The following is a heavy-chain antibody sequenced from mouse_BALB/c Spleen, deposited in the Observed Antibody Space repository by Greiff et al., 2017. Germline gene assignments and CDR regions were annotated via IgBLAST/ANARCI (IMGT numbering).Heavy chain of an antibody. Sequence: QVQLQQPGAELVRPGASVKLSCKASGYTFTSYWINWVKQRPGQGLEWIGNIYPSDSYTNYNQKFKDKATLTVDKSSSTAYMQLSSPTSEDSAVYYCTRGWDYAMDYWGQGTSVTVSS. CDR3: TRGWDYAMDY. D-gene: IGHD3-3*01. CDR2: IYPSDSYT. V-gene: IGHV1-69*02. CDR1: GYTFTSYW. J-gene: IGHJ4*01.